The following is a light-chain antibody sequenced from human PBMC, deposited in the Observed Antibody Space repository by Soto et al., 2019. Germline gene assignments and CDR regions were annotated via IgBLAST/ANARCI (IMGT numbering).Light chain of an antibody. CDR3: QQRSNWPPIT. J-gene: IGKJ5*01. V-gene: IGKV3-11*01. CDR1: QSVSSY. CDR2: DAS. Sequence: EIVMTQSPATLSVSPGERATLSCRASQSVSSYLAWYQQKPGQAPRLLIYDASNRATGIPARFSGSGSGTDFTLTISSLEPEDFAVYYCQQRSNWPPITFAQGRLLEIK.